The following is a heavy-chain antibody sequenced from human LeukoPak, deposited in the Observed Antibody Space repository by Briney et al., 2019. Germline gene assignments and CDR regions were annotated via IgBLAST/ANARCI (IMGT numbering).Heavy chain of an antibody. CDR1: GFTFSSYW. CDR2: IKQDGSEK. J-gene: IGHJ4*02. CDR3: GRGSSSGWYIDY. Sequence: GGSLRLSCAASGFTFSSYWMTWVRQAPGKGLEWVANIKQDGSEKYYVDSVKGRFTISRDNAKNSLYLQMNSLRAEDTAVYYCGRGSSSGWYIDYWGQGTLVTVSS. V-gene: IGHV3-7*03. D-gene: IGHD6-19*01.